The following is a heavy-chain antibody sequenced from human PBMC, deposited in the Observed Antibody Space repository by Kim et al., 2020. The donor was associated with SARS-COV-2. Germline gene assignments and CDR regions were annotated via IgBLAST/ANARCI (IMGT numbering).Heavy chain of an antibody. Sequence: SETLSLTCIVSGGSISRSNYYWGWIRQPPGKGLEWIGSVYSSGTTYYNPSLKSPVTISVDTSNNQFSLKLSSVTAADTAVYYCARSSGNSGSYWSTFDIWGQGTMVTVSS. V-gene: IGHV4-39*01. CDR3: ARSSGNSGSYWSTFDI. CDR1: GGSISRSNYY. J-gene: IGHJ3*02. D-gene: IGHD1-26*01. CDR2: VYSSGTT.